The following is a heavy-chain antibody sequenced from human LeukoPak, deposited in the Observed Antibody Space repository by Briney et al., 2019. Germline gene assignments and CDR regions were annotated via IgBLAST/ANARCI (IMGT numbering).Heavy chain of an antibody. CDR2: IYYSGST. J-gene: IGHJ6*03. D-gene: IGHD3-10*01. V-gene: IGHV4-39*07. Sequence: SETLSLTCTVSGGSISSSSYYWGWIRQPPGKGLEWIGSIYYSGSTYYNPSLKSRVTISVDTSKNQFSLKLSSVTAADTAVYYCARDKASGDYYYMDVWGKGTTVTVSS. CDR3: ARDKASGDYYYMDV. CDR1: GGSISSSSYY.